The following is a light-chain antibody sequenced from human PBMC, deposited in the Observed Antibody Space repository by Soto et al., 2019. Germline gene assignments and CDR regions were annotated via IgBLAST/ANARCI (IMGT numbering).Light chain of an antibody. V-gene: IGLV1-44*01. CDR1: SSNIGSNT. CDR2: NNN. J-gene: IGLJ2*01. Sequence: QSVLTQPTSASGTPGQRVTISCSGSSSNIGSNTVSWCQQLPGAAPKLLIYNNNQRPSGVPDRFSGSKSGTSASLAISGLQSEDEADYYCATWDDSLNGLVFGGWTKLTVL. CDR3: ATWDDSLNGLV.